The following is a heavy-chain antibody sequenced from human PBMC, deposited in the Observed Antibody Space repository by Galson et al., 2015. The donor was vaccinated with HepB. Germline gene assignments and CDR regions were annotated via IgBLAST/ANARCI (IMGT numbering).Heavy chain of an antibody. CDR2: ISYDGSNK. D-gene: IGHD1-26*01. Sequence: SLRLSCAASGFTFSSYAMHWVRQAPGKGLEWVAVISYDGSNKYYADSVKGRFTISRDNSKNTLYLQMNSLRAEDTAVYYCARGGRWELLSAFDYWGQGTLVTVSS. V-gene: IGHV3-30-3*01. CDR1: GFTFSSYA. J-gene: IGHJ4*02. CDR3: ARGGRWELLSAFDY.